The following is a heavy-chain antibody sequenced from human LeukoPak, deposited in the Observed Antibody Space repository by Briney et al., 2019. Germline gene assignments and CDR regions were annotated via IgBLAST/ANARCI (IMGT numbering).Heavy chain of an antibody. CDR2: INHSGST. J-gene: IGHJ4*02. CDR1: GGSFSGYY. V-gene: IGHV4-34*01. D-gene: IGHD3-22*01. Sequence: SETLSLTCAVYGGSFSGYYWSWIRQPPGKGLEWIGEINHSGSTNYNPSLKSRVTISVDTSKNQFSLKLSSVTAADTAVYYCARGRPYYYDSSGYYDYWGQGTLVTVSS. CDR3: ARGRPYYYDSSGYYDY.